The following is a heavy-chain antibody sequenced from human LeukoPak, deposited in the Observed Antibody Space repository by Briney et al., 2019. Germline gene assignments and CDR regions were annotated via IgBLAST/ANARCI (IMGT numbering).Heavy chain of an antibody. J-gene: IGHJ4*02. CDR3: ARDERYDSSGYPFDY. Sequence: ASVKVSCKASGYTFTGYYMHWVRQAPGQGLEWMRRINPNSGGTNYAQKFQGRVTMTRDTSISTAYMELSRLRSDDTAVYYCARDERYDSSGYPFDYWGQGTLVTVSS. D-gene: IGHD3-22*01. CDR1: GYTFTGYY. CDR2: INPNSGGT. V-gene: IGHV1-2*06.